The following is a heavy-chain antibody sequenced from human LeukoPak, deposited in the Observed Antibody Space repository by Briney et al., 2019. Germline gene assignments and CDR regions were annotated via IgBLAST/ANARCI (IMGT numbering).Heavy chain of an antibody. Sequence: ASVKVSCKASGYTFTSYGISWVRQAPGQGLEWMGWISAYNGNTNYAQKLQGRVTMTTDTSTSTAYMELRSLRSDGTAVYYCARAAVWFGEGLSRGMDVWGQGSTVTVSS. V-gene: IGHV1-18*01. J-gene: IGHJ6*02. CDR3: ARAAVWFGEGLSRGMDV. CDR1: GYTFTSYG. CDR2: ISAYNGNT. D-gene: IGHD3-10*01.